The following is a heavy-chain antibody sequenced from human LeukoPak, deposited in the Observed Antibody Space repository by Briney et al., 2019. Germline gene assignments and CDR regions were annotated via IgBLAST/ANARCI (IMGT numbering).Heavy chain of an antibody. CDR1: GFTFSSYW. V-gene: IGHV3-7*01. CDR3: ARDGTPFDT. CDR2: INQGGSEK. D-gene: IGHD1-26*01. J-gene: IGHJ3*02. Sequence: GGSLSLSCAASGFTFSSYWMSWVRQAPGKGLEWVANINQGGSEKYYVDSVKGRFTISRDNAKRSLYLQMNSLRAEDTAVYYCARDGTPFDTWGQGTMVTVSS.